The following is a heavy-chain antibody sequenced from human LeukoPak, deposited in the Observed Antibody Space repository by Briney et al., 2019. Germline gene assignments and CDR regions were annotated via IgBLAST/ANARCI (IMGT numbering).Heavy chain of an antibody. CDR1: GFTFSSYS. J-gene: IGHJ3*02. D-gene: IGHD3-10*01. Sequence: PGGSLRLSCAASGFTFSSYSMNWVRQAPGKGLEWVSYISSSSSTIYYADSVKGRFTISRDNAKNSLYLQMNSLRAEDTAVYYCARDLLWFGELLSKNDAFDIWGQGTMVTVSS. CDR2: ISSSSSTI. V-gene: IGHV3-48*01. CDR3: ARDLLWFGELLSKNDAFDI.